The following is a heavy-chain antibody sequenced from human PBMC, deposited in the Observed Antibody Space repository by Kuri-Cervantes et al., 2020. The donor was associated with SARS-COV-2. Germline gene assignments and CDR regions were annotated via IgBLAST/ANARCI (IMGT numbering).Heavy chain of an antibody. Sequence: ESLKISCTVSGGSISSYYWSWIRQPPGKGLEWIGYIYYSGSTNYNPSLKSRVAISVDTSKNQFSLKLSSVTAADTAVYYCARRFYGSSWYNYYYYGMDVWGQGTTVTVSS. D-gene: IGHD6-13*01. J-gene: IGHJ6*02. CDR3: ARRFYGSSWYNYYYYGMDV. CDR2: IYYSGST. CDR1: GGSISSYY. V-gene: IGHV4-59*01.